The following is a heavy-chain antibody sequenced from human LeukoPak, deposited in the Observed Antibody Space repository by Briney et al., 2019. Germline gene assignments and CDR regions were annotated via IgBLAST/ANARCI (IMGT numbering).Heavy chain of an antibody. CDR1: GFAFSSYA. D-gene: IGHD3-9*01. J-gene: IGHJ4*02. Sequence: GGSLRLSCAASGFAFSSYAMSWVRQAPGKGLEWVSAISGSGGSTYNADSVKGRFTISRDNSKNTLYLQMNSLRAEDTAVYYCAKDTRYDSVDYWGQGTLVTVSS. CDR2: ISGSGGST. CDR3: AKDTRYDSVDY. V-gene: IGHV3-23*01.